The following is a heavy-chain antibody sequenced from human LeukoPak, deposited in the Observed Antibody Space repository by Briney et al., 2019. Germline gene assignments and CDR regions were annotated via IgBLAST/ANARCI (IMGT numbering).Heavy chain of an antibody. D-gene: IGHD6-19*01. CDR3: ARGRPDGIAVAGVGY. V-gene: IGHV1-8*01. Sequence: GASVKVSCKASGYTFTSYDINWVRQATGQGLEWMGWVNPNSGNTGYAQKFQGRVTMTRNTSISTAYMELSSLRSEDTAVYYRARGRPDGIAVAGVGYWGQGTLVTVSS. CDR2: VNPNSGNT. J-gene: IGHJ4*02. CDR1: GYTFTSYD.